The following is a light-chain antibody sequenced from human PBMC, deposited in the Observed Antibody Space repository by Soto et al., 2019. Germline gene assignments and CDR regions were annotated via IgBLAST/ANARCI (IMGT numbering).Light chain of an antibody. CDR3: QQYYRWPIT. Sequence: EIVMTQSPATLSVSPGERATLSCRASQSLSFNLAWYQQKPGQAPRLLIYAASTRATGIPARFSGSGSGTEFTLTISSLQSEDFAVYYCQQYYRWPITFGQGTRLEIK. J-gene: IGKJ5*01. V-gene: IGKV3-15*01. CDR2: AAS. CDR1: QSLSFN.